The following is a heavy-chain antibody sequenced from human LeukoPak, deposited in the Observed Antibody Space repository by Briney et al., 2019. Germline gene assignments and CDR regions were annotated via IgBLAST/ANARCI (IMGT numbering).Heavy chain of an antibody. CDR1: GYTFTSYY. CDR2: INPSGGST. Sequence: GASVKVSCKASGYTFTSYYMHWVRQAPGQGLEWMGIINPSGGSTSYAQKFQGRVTMTRDTSTSTVYMELSSLRSEDTAVYCCARDPLADFWSGYLFDYWGQGTLVTVSS. V-gene: IGHV1-46*03. J-gene: IGHJ4*02. CDR3: ARDPLADFWSGYLFDY. D-gene: IGHD3-3*01.